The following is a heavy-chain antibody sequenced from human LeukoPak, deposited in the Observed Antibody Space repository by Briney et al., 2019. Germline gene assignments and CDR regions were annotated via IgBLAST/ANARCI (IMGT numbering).Heavy chain of an antibody. CDR3: ARDRANIVVVSASEY. D-gene: IGHD2-21*01. CDR1: GFTFSSYS. Sequence: GGSLRLSCAASGFTFSSYSMHWVRQAPGKGLEWVSFISSSSGYIYYADSVKGRFTISRDNAKNSLYLQMNSLRAEDTAVYYCARDRANIVVVSASEYWGQGTLVTVSS. J-gene: IGHJ4*02. V-gene: IGHV3-21*01. CDR2: ISSSSGYI.